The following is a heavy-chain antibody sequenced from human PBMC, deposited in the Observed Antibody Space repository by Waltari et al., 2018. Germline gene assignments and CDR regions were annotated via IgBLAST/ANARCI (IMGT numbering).Heavy chain of an antibody. V-gene: IGHV1-69*01. Sequence: QVQLVQSGAEVRMPGSSVKVSCKASGGTFNTYAVNWLRQAPGQGLEWMGGIIPIVNTTMTAQQVQGRVTFTADESTTTAYMELSSLRSDDTAVYFCVRRAVTGSMFVNWGQGTHVSVSS. CDR2: IIPIVNTT. J-gene: IGHJ4*02. CDR3: VRRAVTGSMFVN. CDR1: GGTFNTYA. D-gene: IGHD6-19*01.